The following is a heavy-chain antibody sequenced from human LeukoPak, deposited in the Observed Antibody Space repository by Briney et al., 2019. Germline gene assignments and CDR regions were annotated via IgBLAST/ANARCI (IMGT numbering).Heavy chain of an antibody. CDR3: ARAVTHVLLWFGELLD. CDR1: GGTFSSYA. CDR2: IIPIFGTA. V-gene: IGHV1-69*13. J-gene: IGHJ4*02. Sequence: SVKVSCKASGGTFSSYAISWVRQAPGQGLEWMGGIIPIFGTANYAQKFQGRVTITADESTSTAYIELSSLRSEDTAVYYCARAVTHVLLWFGELLDWGQGTLVTVSS. D-gene: IGHD3-10*01.